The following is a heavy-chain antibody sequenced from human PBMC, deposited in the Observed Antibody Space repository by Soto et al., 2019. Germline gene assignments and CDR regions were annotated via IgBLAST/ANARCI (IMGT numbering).Heavy chain of an antibody. CDR3: ARVLVPSPQYYYYGMDV. Sequence: GGSLRLSCAASGFTFSSYWMSWVRQAPGKGLEWVASIKQDGSEKYYVDSVKGRFTISRDNAKNSLYLQMNSLRAEDTAVYYCARVLVPSPQYYYYGMDVWGRGATVTISS. CDR2: IKQDGSEK. CDR1: GFTFSSYW. D-gene: IGHD1-26*01. V-gene: IGHV3-7*01. J-gene: IGHJ6*02.